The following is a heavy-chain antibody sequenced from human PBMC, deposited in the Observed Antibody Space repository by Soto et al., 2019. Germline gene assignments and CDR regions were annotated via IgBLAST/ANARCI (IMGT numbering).Heavy chain of an antibody. CDR1: GGSISSYY. CDR3: ARDRFDDFDI. J-gene: IGHJ3*02. CDR2: IYYSGST. Sequence: PSETLSRTCTVSGGSISSYYWSWIRQPPGKGLEWIGYIYYSGSTNYNPSLKSRVTISVDTSKNQFSLKLSSVTAADTAVYYCARDRFDDFDIWAQGTMLTVSS. V-gene: IGHV4-59*01.